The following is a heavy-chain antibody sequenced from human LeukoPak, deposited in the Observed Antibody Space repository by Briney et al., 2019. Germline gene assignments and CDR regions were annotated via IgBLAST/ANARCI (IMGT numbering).Heavy chain of an antibody. V-gene: IGHV1-2*02. J-gene: IGHJ5*02. Sequence: ASVKVSCKASGYTFTGYYMHWVRQAPGQGLEWMGWINPNSGGTYYAQKFQGRVTMTSDTSISTAYMELSRLRSDDTAVYYCARGGYSSSRRCFDPWGQGTLVTVSS. D-gene: IGHD6-13*01. CDR3: ARGGYSSSRRCFDP. CDR1: GYTFTGYY. CDR2: INPNSGGT.